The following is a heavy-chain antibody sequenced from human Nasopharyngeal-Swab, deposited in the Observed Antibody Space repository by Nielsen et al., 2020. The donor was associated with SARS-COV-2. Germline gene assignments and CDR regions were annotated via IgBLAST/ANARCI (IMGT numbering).Heavy chain of an antibody. CDR3: ARDKGRCSSTSCYVDY. V-gene: IGHV3-11*01. CDR1: GFTFSDYY. Sequence: GEPLKISCAASGFTFSDYYMSWIRQAPGKGLEWVSYISSSGSTIYYADSVKGRFTISRDNAKNSLYLQMNSLRAEDTAVYYCARDKGRCSSTSCYVDYWGQGTLVTVSS. D-gene: IGHD2-2*01. J-gene: IGHJ4*02. CDR2: ISSSGSTI.